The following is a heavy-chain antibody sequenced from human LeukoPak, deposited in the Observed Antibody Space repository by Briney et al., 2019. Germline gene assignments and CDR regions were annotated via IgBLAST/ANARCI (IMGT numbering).Heavy chain of an antibody. D-gene: IGHD3-22*01. CDR1: GFTFSSYS. CDR2: ISSSSSYI. V-gene: IGHV3-21*01. J-gene: IGHJ1*01. CDR3: ARDGSGYSAEYFQH. Sequence: GGSLRLSCAASGFTFSSYSMNWVRQAPGKGLEWVSSISSSSSYIYYADSVKGRFTISRDNAKNSLYLQMNSLRAEDTAVYYCARDGSGYSAEYFQHWGQGTLVTVSS.